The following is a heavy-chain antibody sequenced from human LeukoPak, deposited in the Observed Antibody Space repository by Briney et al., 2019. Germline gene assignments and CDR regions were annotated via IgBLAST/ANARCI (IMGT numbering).Heavy chain of an antibody. CDR2: IAYGGTYT. CDR1: GFTFSDYA. Sequence: GTSLRLSCAASGFTFSDYAVHWVRQAPGKGLEWVAVIAYGGTYTHHADSLKGRFTISRDNSRDTLYLQINSLRPEDPALYYCARNKAITAFFGMDVWGQGTTIIVSS. V-gene: IGHV3-30*03. CDR3: ARNKAITAFFGMDV. J-gene: IGHJ6*02. D-gene: IGHD2/OR15-2a*01.